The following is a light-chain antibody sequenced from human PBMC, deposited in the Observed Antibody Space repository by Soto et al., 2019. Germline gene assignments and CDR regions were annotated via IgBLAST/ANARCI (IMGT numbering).Light chain of an antibody. CDR3: MLYVGSGIWV. CDR1: SGSVSTTYY. V-gene: IGLV8-61*01. CDR2: STN. J-gene: IGLJ3*02. Sequence: QAVVTQEPSFSVSPGGTVTLTCGLSSGSVSTTYYPRWYQQTPGQAPRTLIYSTNSRSSGVPDRFSGSILGDKAALTITGAKADDESHYYCMLYVGSGIWVFGGGTKVTVL.